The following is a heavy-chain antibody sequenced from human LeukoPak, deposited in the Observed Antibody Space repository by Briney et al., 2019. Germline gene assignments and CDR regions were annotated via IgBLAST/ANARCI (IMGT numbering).Heavy chain of an antibody. CDR2: THRSGDT. CDR3: ATRDQSRTFLVPLDS. V-gene: IGHV4/OR15-8*02. Sequence: SETLSLTCAVYGVSISSGNWWTWVRQPPGKGLEWIGETHRSGDTKYNPSLNGRVTISTDNSKNQLSLNLISVTAADTAMYYCATRDQSRTFLVPLDSWGQGTLVTVSS. CDR1: GVSISSGNW. J-gene: IGHJ4*02. D-gene: IGHD3-3*02.